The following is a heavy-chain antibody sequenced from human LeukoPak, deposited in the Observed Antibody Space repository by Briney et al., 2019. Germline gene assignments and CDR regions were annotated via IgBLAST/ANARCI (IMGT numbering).Heavy chain of an antibody. CDR2: ISGSGGST. Sequence: GGPLRLSCAASGFTFSSYAMSWVRQAPGKGLEWVSAISGSGGSTYYADSVKGRFTISRDNSKNTLYLQMNSLRAEDTAVYYCARVDSYCSGEGCYYYYGMDVWGQGTTVTVS. CDR1: GFTFSSYA. V-gene: IGHV3-23*01. D-gene: IGHD2-15*01. J-gene: IGHJ6*02. CDR3: ARVDSYCSGEGCYYYYGMDV.